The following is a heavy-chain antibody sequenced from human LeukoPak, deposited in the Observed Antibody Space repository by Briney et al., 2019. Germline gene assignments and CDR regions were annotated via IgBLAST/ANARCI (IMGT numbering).Heavy chain of an antibody. J-gene: IGHJ4*02. Sequence: GASVKVSCKASGYTFTSYYVHWVRQAPGQGLEWMGIINPSGGSTSYAQKFQGRVTMTRDTSTSTVYMELSSLRSEDTAVYYCARAPRPYYYDSSGYYYEVWGQGTLVTVSS. CDR2: INPSGGST. CDR3: ARAPRPYYYDSSGYYYEV. D-gene: IGHD3-22*01. CDR1: GYTFTSYY. V-gene: IGHV1-46*01.